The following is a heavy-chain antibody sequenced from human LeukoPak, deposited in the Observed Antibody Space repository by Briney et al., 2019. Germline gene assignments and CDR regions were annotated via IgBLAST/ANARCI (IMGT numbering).Heavy chain of an antibody. D-gene: IGHD3-10*02. CDR1: GFTFTTYW. V-gene: IGHV3-7*03. CDR2: IKQDGSEI. Sequence: GGSLRLSCAASGFTFTTYWMNWVCQAPGKGLEWVANIKQDGSEIYYVDSVKGRFTISRDNAKNSLYLQMNSLRAEDTAVYYCARDVRRGMDVWGKGTTVTVSS. CDR3: ARDVRRGMDV. J-gene: IGHJ6*04.